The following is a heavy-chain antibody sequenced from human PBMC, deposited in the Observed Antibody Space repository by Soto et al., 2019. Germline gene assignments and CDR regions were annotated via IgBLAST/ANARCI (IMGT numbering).Heavy chain of an antibody. V-gene: IGHV4-4*07. CDR1: GGSISSYY. CDR3: ARGYSSRWYSSGKYGMDF. Sequence: PSETLSLTCTVSGGSISSYYWSWIRQPAGKGLEWIGRIYTSGSTNYNPSLKSRVTMSVDTSKNQFSLKLSSVTAADTAVYYCARGYSSRWYSSGKYGMDFWGQGTTVTVSS. J-gene: IGHJ6*02. CDR2: IYTSGST. D-gene: IGHD6-19*01.